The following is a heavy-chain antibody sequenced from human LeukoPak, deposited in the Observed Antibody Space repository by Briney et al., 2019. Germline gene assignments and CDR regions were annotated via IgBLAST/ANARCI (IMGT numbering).Heavy chain of an antibody. D-gene: IGHD3-10*01. CDR3: AKGSGSGTHLPSARFDY. V-gene: IGHV3-23*01. Sequence: GGSLRLSCAASGFIFSSYAMGWVRLAPGKGLEWISVISGSGGRTDYADSVKGRFTISRDNSKNTLYLQMNSLRAEDTAVYYCAKGSGSGTHLPSARFDYWGQGTTVTVSS. CDR2: ISGSGGRT. CDR1: GFIFSSYA. J-gene: IGHJ4*02.